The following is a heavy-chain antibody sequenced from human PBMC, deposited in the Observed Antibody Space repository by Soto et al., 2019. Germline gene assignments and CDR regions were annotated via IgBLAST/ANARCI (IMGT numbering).Heavy chain of an antibody. CDR3: ARETAKGDYDFWSGYRANAFDI. J-gene: IGHJ3*02. V-gene: IGHV1-69*13. CDR2: IIPIFGTA. D-gene: IGHD3-3*01. CDR1: GGTFSSYA. Sequence: GASVKVSCKASGGTFSSYAISWVRQAPGQGLEWMGGIIPIFGTANYAQKFQGRVTITADESTSTAYMELSSLRSEDTVVYYCARETAKGDYDFWSGYRANAFDIWGQGTMVTVSS.